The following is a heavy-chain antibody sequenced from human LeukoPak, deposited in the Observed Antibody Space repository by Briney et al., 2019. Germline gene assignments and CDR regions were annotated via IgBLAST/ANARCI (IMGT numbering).Heavy chain of an antibody. D-gene: IGHD3-22*01. Sequence: TGGSLRLSCAASGFTFRSYAMSWVRQAPGKGLEWVSGISDTGGSEYYADSVKGRFTISRDNSKNTLYLQMNSLRAEDTAVYYCARDRVHYDSSGYYPTWYYGMDVWGQGTTVTVSS. CDR1: GFTFRSYA. CDR3: ARDRVHYDSSGYYPTWYYGMDV. V-gene: IGHV3-23*01. J-gene: IGHJ6*02. CDR2: ISDTGGSE.